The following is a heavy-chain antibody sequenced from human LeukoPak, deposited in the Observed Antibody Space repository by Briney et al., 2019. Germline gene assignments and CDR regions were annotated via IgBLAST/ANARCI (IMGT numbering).Heavy chain of an antibody. V-gene: IGHV3-30-3*01. CDR2: ISYDGSNK. CDR1: GFTFSSYA. CDR3: ASGTLIAVAVVYFQH. D-gene: IGHD6-19*01. J-gene: IGHJ1*01. Sequence: PGRSLRLSCAASGFTFSSYAMHWVRQAPGKGLEWVAVISYDGSNKYYADSVKGRFTISRDNAKNSLYLQMNSLRAEDTAVYYCASGTLIAVAVVYFQHWGQGTLVTVSS.